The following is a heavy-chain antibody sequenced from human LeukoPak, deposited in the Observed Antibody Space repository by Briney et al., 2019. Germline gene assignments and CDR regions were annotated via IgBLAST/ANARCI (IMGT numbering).Heavy chain of an antibody. CDR3: ARDFPLYSSWDLV. V-gene: IGHV3-11*04. CDR1: GFTFSDYY. D-gene: IGHD6-6*01. J-gene: IGHJ4*02. Sequence: GGSLRLSCAASGFTFSDYYMSWIRQAPGKGLEWVSYISSSGSTIYYADSVKGRFTISRDNAKNSLYLQMNSLRAEDTAVYYCARDFPLYSSWDLVWGQGTLVTVSS. CDR2: ISSSGSTI.